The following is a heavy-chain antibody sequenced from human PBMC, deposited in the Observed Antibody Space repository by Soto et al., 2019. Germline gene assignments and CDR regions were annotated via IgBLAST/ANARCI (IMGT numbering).Heavy chain of an antibody. CDR1: GFTFNSYS. J-gene: IGHJ4*02. Sequence: PGGSLRLSCAASGFTFNSYSMTWVRQAPGKGLVWLSFISSTSGTIYYADSVKGRFTISRDNAKNSLYLQMNSLRDEDTAVYYCARLSVRYCSGGSCSQLDYWGQGTLVTVSS. D-gene: IGHD2-15*01. CDR3: ARLSVRYCSGGSCSQLDY. V-gene: IGHV3-48*02. CDR2: ISSTSGTI.